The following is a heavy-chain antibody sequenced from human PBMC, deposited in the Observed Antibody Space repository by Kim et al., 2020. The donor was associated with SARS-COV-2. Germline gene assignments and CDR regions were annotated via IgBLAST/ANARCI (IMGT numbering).Heavy chain of an antibody. D-gene: IGHD6-13*01. V-gene: IGHV4-4*06. J-gene: IGHJ6*02. CDR3: ARGIAAADGDYYYYYGMDV. Sequence: KSRVTMSVDTSKNQFSLKLSSVTAADTAVYYCARGIAAADGDYYYYYGMDVWGQGTTVTVSS.